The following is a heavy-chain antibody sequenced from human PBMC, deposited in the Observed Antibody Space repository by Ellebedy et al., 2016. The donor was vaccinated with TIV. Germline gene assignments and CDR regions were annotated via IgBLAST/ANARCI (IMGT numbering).Heavy chain of an antibody. V-gene: IGHV3-23*01. Sequence: GESLKISXAASGFTFSGYAMSWVRQAPGKGLEWVSALRGGGGSTSYADSVKGRFTISRDNSNNTVYLQMDSLRAEDTAVYYCAKLAGYDIWYFDRWGRGTLVTVSS. J-gene: IGHJ2*01. CDR3: AKLAGYDIWYFDR. D-gene: IGHD5-12*01. CDR2: LRGGGGST. CDR1: GFTFSGYA.